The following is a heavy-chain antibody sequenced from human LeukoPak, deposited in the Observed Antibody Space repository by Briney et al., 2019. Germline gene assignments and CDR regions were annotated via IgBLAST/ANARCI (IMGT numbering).Heavy chain of an antibody. D-gene: IGHD4-17*01. J-gene: IGHJ4*02. Sequence: GGSPRLSCAASGFTFSSYGMHWVRQAPGKGLEWVAVISYDGSNKYYADSVKGRFTISRDNSKNTLYLQMNSLRAEDTAVYYCAKDRGKTTVTTLFHWGQGTLVTVSS. CDR1: GFTFSSYG. CDR3: AKDRGKTTVTTLFH. V-gene: IGHV3-30*18. CDR2: ISYDGSNK.